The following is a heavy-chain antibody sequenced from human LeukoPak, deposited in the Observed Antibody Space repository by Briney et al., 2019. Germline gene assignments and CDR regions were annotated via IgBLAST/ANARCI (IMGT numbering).Heavy chain of an antibody. CDR2: ISSSGSTI. D-gene: IGHD6-13*01. J-gene: IGHJ5*02. V-gene: IGHV3-11*01. CDR3: ARCSSSWYLNWFDP. Sequence: GGSLRLSCAASGFTFSDYYMSWIRQAPGKGLEWVSYISSSGSTIYYADPVKGRFTISRDNAKNSLYLQMNSLRAEDTAVYYCARCSSSWYLNWFDPWGQGTLVTVSS. CDR1: GFTFSDYY.